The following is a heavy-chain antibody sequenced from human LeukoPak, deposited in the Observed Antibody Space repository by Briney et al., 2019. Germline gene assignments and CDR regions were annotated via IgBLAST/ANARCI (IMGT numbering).Heavy chain of an antibody. Sequence: GGSLRLSCAASGFTFSSYAMSWVRQAPGKGLEWVSTISGSGGRTYYADSVKGRFTISRDSSKNTLYLQMNSLRAEDTAVYYCAKDAPELLGLFDYWGQGTLATVSS. D-gene: IGHD1-26*01. CDR1: GFTFSSYA. J-gene: IGHJ4*02. CDR2: ISGSGGRT. V-gene: IGHV3-23*01. CDR3: AKDAPELLGLFDY.